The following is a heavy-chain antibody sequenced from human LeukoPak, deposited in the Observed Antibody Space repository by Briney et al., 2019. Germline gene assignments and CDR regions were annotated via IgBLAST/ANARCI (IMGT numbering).Heavy chain of an antibody. CDR2: INPNSGGT. CDR1: GYTFTGYY. J-gene: IGHJ4*02. D-gene: IGHD1-1*01. CDR3: ARVPYNWNDVYFDY. Sequence: ASVKVSCKASGYTFTGYYMHWVRQAPGQGLEWMGWINPNSGGTNYAQKFQGRVTMTRDTSISTAYMELSRLRSDDTAVYYCARVPYNWNDVYFDYWGQGTLVTVSS. V-gene: IGHV1-2*02.